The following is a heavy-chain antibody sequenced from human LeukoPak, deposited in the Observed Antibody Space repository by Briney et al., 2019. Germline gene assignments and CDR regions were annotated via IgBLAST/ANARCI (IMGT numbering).Heavy chain of an antibody. CDR3: AKGGSSSSWYYFDY. CDR2: IRYDGSNK. D-gene: IGHD6-13*01. Sequence: GGSLRLSCAASGFTFSSYGMHWVRQAPGKGLEWVAFIRYDGSNKYYADSVKGRFTISRDNSKNTLYLQMNSLRAEDTAVYYCAKGGSSSSWYYFDYWGQGTLVTVSS. CDR1: GFTFSSYG. V-gene: IGHV3-30*02. J-gene: IGHJ4*02.